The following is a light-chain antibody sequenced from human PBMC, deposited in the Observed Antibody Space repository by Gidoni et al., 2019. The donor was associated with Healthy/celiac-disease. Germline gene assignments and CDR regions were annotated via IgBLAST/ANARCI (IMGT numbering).Light chain of an antibody. V-gene: IGLV1-47*01. CDR3: AAWDDSLSGTL. J-gene: IGLJ2*01. Sequence: QSVLTQPPSASGTPGQRVTISCSGSSSNIGSNYVYWYQQLPGTAPKRLIYRNNQRPSGVPDRFSGSKSGTSASLAISGLRSEDEADYYCAAWDDSLSGTLFGGGTKLTVL. CDR1: SSNIGSNY. CDR2: RNN.